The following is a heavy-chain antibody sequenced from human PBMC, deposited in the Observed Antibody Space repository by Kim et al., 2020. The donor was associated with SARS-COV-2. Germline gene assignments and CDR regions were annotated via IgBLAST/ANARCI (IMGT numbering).Heavy chain of an antibody. CDR1: GGTFSSYA. CDR2: IIPILGIA. Sequence: SVKVSCKASGGTFSSYAISWVRQAPGQGLEWMGRIIPILGIANYAQKFQGRVTITADKSTSTAYMELSSLRSEDTAVHYCAREITMVRGVTSPGSGMDVWGQGTTVTVSS. D-gene: IGHD3-10*01. CDR3: AREITMVRGVTSPGSGMDV. V-gene: IGHV1-69*04. J-gene: IGHJ6*02.